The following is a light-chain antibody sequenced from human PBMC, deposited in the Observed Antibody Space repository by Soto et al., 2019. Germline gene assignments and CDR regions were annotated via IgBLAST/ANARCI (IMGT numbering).Light chain of an antibody. Sequence: QLVLTQPPSASASLGASVKLTCTLSSGHNSYAIAWHQQQPEKGPRYLMKLNSDGSHSKGDGIPDRFSGSSSGAERYLTISHLQSEDEADYYCQTWSTDIRVFGGGTKLTVL. CDR3: QTWSTDIRV. CDR2: LNSDGSH. J-gene: IGLJ3*02. CDR1: SGHNSYA. V-gene: IGLV4-69*01.